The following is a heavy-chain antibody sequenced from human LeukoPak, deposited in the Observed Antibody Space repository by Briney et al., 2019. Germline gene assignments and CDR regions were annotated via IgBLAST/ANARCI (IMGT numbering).Heavy chain of an antibody. CDR2: INHSGST. D-gene: IGHD6-13*01. CDR3: ARDSSSSWYGNWFDP. Sequence: SETLSLTCVLYGGSSSGYYWSWIRQPPGKRLEWIGEINHSGSTNYNPSLKSRVTISVDTSKNQFSLKLSSVTAADTAVYYCARDSSSSWYGNWFDPWGQGTLVTVSS. V-gene: IGHV4-34*01. J-gene: IGHJ5*02. CDR1: GGSSSGYY.